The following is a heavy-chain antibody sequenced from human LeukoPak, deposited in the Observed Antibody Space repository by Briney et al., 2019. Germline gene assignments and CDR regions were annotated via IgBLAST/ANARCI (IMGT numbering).Heavy chain of an antibody. CDR1: GFIFNNYW. CDR3: AKGGLRVTDY. Sequence: PGGSLRLSCAASGFIFNNYWMHWVRQAPGKGLVWVSRVNNDGSSTTYADSVKGRFTISRDNAKNTLYLQMNSLRAEDTAVYYCAKGGLRVTDYWGQGTLVTASS. CDR2: VNNDGSST. J-gene: IGHJ4*02. D-gene: IGHD5/OR15-5a*01. V-gene: IGHV3-74*03.